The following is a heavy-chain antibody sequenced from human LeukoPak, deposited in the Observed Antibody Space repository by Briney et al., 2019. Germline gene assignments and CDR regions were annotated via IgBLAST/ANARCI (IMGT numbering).Heavy chain of an antibody. CDR2: IYYSGST. CDR1: GGSISSSNW. Sequence: SGTLSLTCAVSGGSISSSNWWSWVRQPPGKGLEWIGSIYYSGSTYYNPSLKSRVTISVDTSKNQFSLKLSSVTAADTAVYYCAASPQDAFDIWGQGTMVTVSS. V-gene: IGHV4-4*02. J-gene: IGHJ3*02. CDR3: AASPQDAFDI.